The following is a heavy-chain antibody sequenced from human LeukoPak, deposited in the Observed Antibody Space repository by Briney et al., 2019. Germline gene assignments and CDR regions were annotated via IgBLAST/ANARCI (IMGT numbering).Heavy chain of an antibody. CDR3: ARDLPAMATIPGPIDY. V-gene: IGHV3-30-3*01. CDR1: GFTFSSYA. J-gene: IGHJ4*02. D-gene: IGHD5-24*01. CDR2: ISYDRSNK. Sequence: GRSLRLSCAASGFTFSSYAMHWVSQAPGKGLEWVAVISYDRSNKYYADSVKGRFTISRDNSKNTLYLQMNSLRAEDTAVYYCARDLPAMATIPGPIDYWGQGTLVTVSS.